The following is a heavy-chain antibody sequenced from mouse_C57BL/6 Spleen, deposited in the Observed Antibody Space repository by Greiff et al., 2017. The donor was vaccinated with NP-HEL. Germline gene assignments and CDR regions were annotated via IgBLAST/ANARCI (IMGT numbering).Heavy chain of an antibody. Sequence: EVQLQQSGAELVKPGASVKLSCTASGFNIKDYYMHWVKQRTEQGLEWIGRIDPEDGETKYAQKFQGKATLTADTSSNTAYMQLSSLPSEDSAVYYCAGGGYCDYDGFAYWGQGTLVTVSA. CDR1: GFNIKDYY. V-gene: IGHV14-2*01. CDR3: AGGGYCDYDGFAY. D-gene: IGHD2-4*01. J-gene: IGHJ3*01. CDR2: IDPEDGET.